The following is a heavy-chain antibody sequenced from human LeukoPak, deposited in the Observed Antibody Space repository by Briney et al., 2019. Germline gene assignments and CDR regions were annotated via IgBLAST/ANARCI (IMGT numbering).Heavy chain of an antibody. Sequence: PSETLSLTCTVSGGSISSYYWSWIRQPPGKGLEWIGYIYYSGSTNYNPSLKSRVTISVDTSKNQFSLKLSSVTAADPAVYYCARVILTAYHHDAFDIWGQGTMVTVSS. CDR3: ARVILTAYHHDAFDI. CDR2: IYYSGST. J-gene: IGHJ3*02. D-gene: IGHD3-9*01. V-gene: IGHV4-59*01. CDR1: GGSISSYY.